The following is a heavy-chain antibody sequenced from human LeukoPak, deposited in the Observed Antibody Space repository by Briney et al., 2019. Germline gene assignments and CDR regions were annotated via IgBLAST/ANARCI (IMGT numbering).Heavy chain of an antibody. Sequence: PGGSLRLSCAASGFTFDDYAMHWVRQAPGKGLEWVSGISWNSGSIGYADSVKGRFTISRDNAKNSLYLQMNSLRAEDTALYYCAKGYYYGSGSAHAIDYWGQGTLVTVSS. D-gene: IGHD3-10*01. CDR2: ISWNSGSI. CDR3: AKGYYYGSGSAHAIDY. V-gene: IGHV3-9*01. CDR1: GFTFDDYA. J-gene: IGHJ4*02.